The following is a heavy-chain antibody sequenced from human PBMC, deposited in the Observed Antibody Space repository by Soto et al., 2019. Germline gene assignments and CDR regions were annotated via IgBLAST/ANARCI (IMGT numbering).Heavy chain of an antibody. CDR3: ARGPSSGCFYT. CDR1: GYAFTSLF. J-gene: IGHJ5*02. Sequence: QVQLVQSGAEVKKPGASVKVSCKTSGYAFTSLFLHWMRQAPGQRLEWMGWINPASGAALRSMKFLGRLSTTRDTSATTSHMFPTTLTSVDTAVYYCARGPSSGCFYTWGQVTLLTPSS. V-gene: IGHV1-3*01. D-gene: IGHD5-12*01. CDR2: INPASGAA.